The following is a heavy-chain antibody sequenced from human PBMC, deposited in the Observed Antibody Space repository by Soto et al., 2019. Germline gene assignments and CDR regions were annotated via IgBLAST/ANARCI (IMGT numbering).Heavy chain of an antibody. CDR2: ISWNSGSI. CDR3: AKDSSGSYYYGMDV. CDR1: GFTFDDYA. J-gene: IGHJ6*02. Sequence: PGGSLRLSCAASGFTFDDYAMHWVRQAPGKGLEWVSGISWNSGSIGYADSVKGRFTISRGNAKNSLYLQMNSLRAEDTALYYCAKDSSGSYYYGMDVWGQGTTVTVSS. V-gene: IGHV3-9*01. D-gene: IGHD6-19*01.